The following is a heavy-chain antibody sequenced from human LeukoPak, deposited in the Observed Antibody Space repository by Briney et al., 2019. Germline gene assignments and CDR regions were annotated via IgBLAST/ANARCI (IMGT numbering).Heavy chain of an antibody. CDR3: ARAPKRVWGSYRPFDY. CDR1: GYTFTSYD. V-gene: IGHV1-8*01. Sequence: ASVKVSCKASGYTFTSYDINWVRQATGQGLERMGWMNPNSGNTGYAQKFQGRVTMTRNTSISTAYMELSSLRSEDTAVYYCARAPKRVWGSYRPFDYWGQGTLVTVSS. CDR2: MNPNSGNT. J-gene: IGHJ4*02. D-gene: IGHD3-16*02.